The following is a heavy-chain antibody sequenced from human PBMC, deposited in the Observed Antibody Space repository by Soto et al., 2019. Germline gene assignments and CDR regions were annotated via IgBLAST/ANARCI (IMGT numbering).Heavy chain of an antibody. CDR2: IYYGGTT. CDR3: ASRYGPGYDY. V-gene: IGHV4-59*08. J-gene: IGHJ4*02. Sequence: PSETLSLTCTVSGGSFNPNYWSWIRQPPGKGLEWVGYIYYGGTTSYNPSLKSRVTISLDTSKNQFSLRLSSVTAADTAVYYCASRYGPGYDYWGQGTLVTAP. D-gene: IGHD2-2*03. CDR1: GGSFNPNY.